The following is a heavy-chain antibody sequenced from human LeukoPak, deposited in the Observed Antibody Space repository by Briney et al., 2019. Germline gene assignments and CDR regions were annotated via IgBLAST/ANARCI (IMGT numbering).Heavy chain of an antibody. CDR1: GFTFSSYG. J-gene: IGHJ4*01. V-gene: IGHV3-30*19. D-gene: IGHD1-26*01. CDR3: ARGLVSGSQRGYFDY. Sequence: HPGGSLRLSCAASGFTFSSYGMHWVRQAPGKGLEWVAVISYDGSNKYYADSVKGRFTISRDNSKNTLYLQTNSLRTDDTAVYYCARGLVSGSQRGYFDYWGHGTLVTVSS. CDR2: ISYDGSNK.